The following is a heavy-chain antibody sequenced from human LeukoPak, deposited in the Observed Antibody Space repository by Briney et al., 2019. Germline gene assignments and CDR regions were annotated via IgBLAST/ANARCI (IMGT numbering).Heavy chain of an antibody. D-gene: IGHD3-22*01. J-gene: IGHJ4*02. CDR1: GYTFTSYG. CDR2: ISAYNGNT. CDR3: ARDLGYYDSSGYYPLGY. Sequence: ASVKVSCKASGYTFTSYGISWVRQAPGQGLEWMGWISAYNGNTNYAQKLQGRVTMTTDTSTSTAYMEMRSLRSDDTAVYYCARDLGYYDSSGYYPLGYWGQGTLVTVSS. V-gene: IGHV1-18*01.